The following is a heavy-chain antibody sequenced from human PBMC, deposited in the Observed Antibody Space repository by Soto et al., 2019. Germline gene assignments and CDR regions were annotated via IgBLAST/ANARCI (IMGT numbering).Heavy chain of an antibody. Sequence: SVKVSCKASGGTFSSYTISWVRQAPGQGLEWMGRIIPILGIANYAQKFQGRVTITADKSTSTAYMELSSLRSEDTAVYYCATHGGGPLREIPTDYYYYYYMDVWGKGTTVTVSS. CDR1: GGTFSSYT. J-gene: IGHJ6*03. CDR3: ATHGGGPLREIPTDYYYYYYMDV. D-gene: IGHD3-16*01. CDR2: IIPILGIA. V-gene: IGHV1-69*02.